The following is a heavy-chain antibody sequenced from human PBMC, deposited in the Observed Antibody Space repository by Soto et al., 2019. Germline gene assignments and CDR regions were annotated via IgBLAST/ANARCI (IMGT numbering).Heavy chain of an antibody. CDR2: IYHSGST. CDR3: ASRSFTMIVVVISPGYFQH. Sequence: PSETLSLTCAVSGGSISSSNWRSWVRQPPGKGLEWIGEIYHSGSTNYNPSLKSRVTISVDKSKNQFSLKLSSVTAADTAVYYCASRSFTMIVVVISPGYFQHWGQGTLVTVSS. D-gene: IGHD3-22*01. J-gene: IGHJ1*01. CDR1: GGSISSSNW. V-gene: IGHV4-4*02.